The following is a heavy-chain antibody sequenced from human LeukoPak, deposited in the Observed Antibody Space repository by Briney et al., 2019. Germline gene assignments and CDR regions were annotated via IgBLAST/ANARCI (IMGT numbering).Heavy chain of an antibody. Sequence: SETLSLTCAVYGGSFSGYYWSWIRPPPGKGLEWIGETNHSGSTNYNPSLKSRVTIPVDTSKNQFSLKLSSVTAADTAVYYCARVWVDAFDIWGQGTMVTVSS. CDR3: ARVWVDAFDI. D-gene: IGHD1-26*01. J-gene: IGHJ3*02. V-gene: IGHV4-34*01. CDR2: TNHSGST. CDR1: GGSFSGYY.